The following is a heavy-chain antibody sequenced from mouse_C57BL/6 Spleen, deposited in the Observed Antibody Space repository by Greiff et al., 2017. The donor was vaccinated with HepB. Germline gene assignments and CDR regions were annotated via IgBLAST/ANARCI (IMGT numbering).Heavy chain of an antibody. V-gene: IGHV1-55*01. Sequence: QVQLQQPGAELVKPGASVKMSCKASGYTFTSYWITWVKQRPGQGLEWIGDIYPGSGSTNYNEKFKSKATLTVDTSSSTAYMQLSSLTSEDSAVYYCARSGSSGYVDYAMDYWGQGTSVTVSS. CDR3: ARSGSSGYVDYAMDY. D-gene: IGHD3-2*02. CDR2: IYPGSGST. CDR1: GYTFTSYW. J-gene: IGHJ4*01.